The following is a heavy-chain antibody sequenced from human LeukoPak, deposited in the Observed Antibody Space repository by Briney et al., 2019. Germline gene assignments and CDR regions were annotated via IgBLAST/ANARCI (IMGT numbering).Heavy chain of an antibody. D-gene: IGHD3-10*01. V-gene: IGHV4-61*02. CDR3: ARVDRFTMVLDY. CDR2: IYTSGST. CDR1: GGSISSGSYY. J-gene: IGHJ4*02. Sequence: SETLSLTCTVSGGSISSGSYYWSWIRQPAGKGLEWIGRIYTSGSTNYNPSLKSRVTISVDTSKNQFSLKLSSVTAADTAVYYCARVDRFTMVLDYWGQGTLVTVSS.